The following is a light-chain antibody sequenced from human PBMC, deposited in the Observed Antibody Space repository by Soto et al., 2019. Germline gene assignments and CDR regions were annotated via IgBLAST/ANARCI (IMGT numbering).Light chain of an antibody. CDR2: YDS. Sequence: SYELTQPPSVSVAPGKTARITCGGNNIGSKSVHWYQQKPGQAPVLVIYYDSDRTSGIPERFSGSNSGNTATQTISRVEAGDEADYYCQVWDSSSDHPVFGGGTKVTVL. V-gene: IGLV3-21*04. CDR3: QVWDSSSDHPV. CDR1: NIGSKS. J-gene: IGLJ2*01.